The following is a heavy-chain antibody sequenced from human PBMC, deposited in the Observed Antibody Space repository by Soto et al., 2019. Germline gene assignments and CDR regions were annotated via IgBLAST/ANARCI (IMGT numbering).Heavy chain of an antibody. CDR2: IKSKTDGGTT. Sequence: GGSLRLSCAASGFTFSNAWMSWVRQAPGKGLEWVGRIKSKTDGGTTDYAAPVKGRFTISRDDSKNTLYLQMNSLKTEDTAVYYCTQGPTGRGFDPWGQGTLVTVSS. J-gene: IGHJ5*02. CDR3: TQGPTGRGFDP. CDR1: GFTFSNAW. D-gene: IGHD4-17*01. V-gene: IGHV3-15*01.